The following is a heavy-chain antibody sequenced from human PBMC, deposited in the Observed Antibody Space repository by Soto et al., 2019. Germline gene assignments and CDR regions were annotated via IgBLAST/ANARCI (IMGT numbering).Heavy chain of an antibody. V-gene: IGHV3-30-3*01. CDR3: VRDDFTVDPLFYF. J-gene: IGHJ4*02. CDR2: TSDDGSNE. Sequence: QVHLVESGGGVVQPGGSLRLSCAASGFIFSRYAIHWFRQAPGKGLEWVALTSDDGSNEYYADSVKGRFSISRDNPKNAVSLQMNSLAGEDTAVYFCVRDDFTVDPLFYFWGQGTLVTVSS. CDR1: GFIFSRYA. D-gene: IGHD4-17*01.